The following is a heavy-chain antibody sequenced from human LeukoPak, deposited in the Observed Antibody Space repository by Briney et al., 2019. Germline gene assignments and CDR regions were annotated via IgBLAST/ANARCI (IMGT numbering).Heavy chain of an antibody. CDR2: LNPFSGSA. CDR1: GGTFNSYS. D-gene: IGHD3-9*01. Sequence: SVKVSCEASGGTFNSYSINWVRQAPGQGLEWMGGLNPFSGSAHYAQKFEDRVSVTADESTRTTYMELSSLRSEDTAVYYCATVPVEQNTYGYTKFASFLDSWGPGTLVTVSS. CDR3: ATVPVEQNTYGYTKFASFLDS. J-gene: IGHJ4*02. V-gene: IGHV1-69*01.